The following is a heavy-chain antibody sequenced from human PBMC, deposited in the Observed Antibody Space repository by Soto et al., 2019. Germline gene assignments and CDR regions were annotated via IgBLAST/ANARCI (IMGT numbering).Heavy chain of an antibody. CDR2: IYPNTGGT. Sequence: QVQLVQSGAEVKNPGASVKVSCKASGYTFSDYHMHWVRQAPGQGLEWMGWIYPNTGGTSYAQKFQGRVTMTRDTSIRTAYMELSRLRSDDTAVYYCAKEMHRGIDVWGQGTMVTVSS. CDR1: GYTFSDYH. J-gene: IGHJ6*02. V-gene: IGHV1-2*02. CDR3: AKEMHRGIDV.